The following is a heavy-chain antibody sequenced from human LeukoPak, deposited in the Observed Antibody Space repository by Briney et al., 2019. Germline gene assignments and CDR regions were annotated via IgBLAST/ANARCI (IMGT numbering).Heavy chain of an antibody. CDR2: INSDGSST. V-gene: IGHV3-74*01. J-gene: IGHJ4*02. D-gene: IGHD6-6*01. CDR3: ARAKPYSSSSLDY. Sequence: GGSLRLSCAASGFTFSSYWMHWVRQAPGKELVWVSRINSDGSSTSYADSVKGRFTISRDNAKNTLYLQMNSLRAEDTAAYYCARAKPYSSSSLDYWGQGTLVTVSS. CDR1: GFTFSSYW.